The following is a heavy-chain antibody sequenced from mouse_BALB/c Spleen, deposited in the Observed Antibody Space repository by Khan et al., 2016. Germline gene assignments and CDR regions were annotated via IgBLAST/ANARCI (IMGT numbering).Heavy chain of an antibody. CDR1: GYTFTTAG. D-gene: IGHD1-1*02. CDR3: ARSGNYFDY. Sequence: QIQLVQSGPELKKPGETVRISCKASGYTFTTAGMQWVQKMPGKGLKWIGWINTHSGVPKYAEDFKGRFAFSLETSASTAYLQISNLNNEDTATYFCARSGNYFDYWGQGTTRTVSS. CDR2: INTHSGVP. V-gene: IGHV9-4*02. J-gene: IGHJ2*01.